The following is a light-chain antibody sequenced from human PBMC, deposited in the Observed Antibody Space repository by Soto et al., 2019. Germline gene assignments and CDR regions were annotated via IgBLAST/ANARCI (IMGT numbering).Light chain of an antibody. CDR3: QQFDNLPLT. Sequence: DIQVTQSPSSLSASVGDRVTITCQASQDISNYLNWYQQKPGKAPKILIYDASVLEAGVPSRFSGGGSGTHFSLTISSLQAEDVATHYCQQFDNLPLTFGGVTKVEIK. J-gene: IGKJ4*02. CDR1: QDISNY. V-gene: IGKV1-33*01. CDR2: DAS.